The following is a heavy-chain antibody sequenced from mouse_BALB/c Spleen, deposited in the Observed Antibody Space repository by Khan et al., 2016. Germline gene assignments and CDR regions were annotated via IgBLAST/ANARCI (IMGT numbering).Heavy chain of an antibody. CDR3: ARHYGNYERGWFAY. Sequence: ELVESGGGLVQPGGSRKLSCAASGFTFSSFGMHWVRQAPEKGLEWVAYISSGSSAIYYDDTVKGRFTISRDNPKNTLFLQMTSLRSEDTAMYYCARHYGNYERGWFAYWGQGTLVTVSA. CDR2: ISSGSSAI. D-gene: IGHD2-1*01. J-gene: IGHJ3*01. CDR1: GFTFSSFG. V-gene: IGHV5-17*02.